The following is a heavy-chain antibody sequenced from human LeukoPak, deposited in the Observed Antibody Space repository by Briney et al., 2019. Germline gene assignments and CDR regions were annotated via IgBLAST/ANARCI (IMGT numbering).Heavy chain of an antibody. V-gene: IGHV3-21*04. J-gene: IGHJ4*02. CDR2: ISSSSSYI. CDR3: ARRYSSGWYASFDY. CDR1: GFTFSSYS. D-gene: IGHD6-19*01. Sequence: PGGSLRLSCAASGFTFSSYSMNWVRQAPGKGLEWVSSISSSSSYIYYADSVKGRFTISRDNAKNSLYLQMNSLRAEDAAVYYCARRYSSGWYASFDYWGQGTLVTVSS.